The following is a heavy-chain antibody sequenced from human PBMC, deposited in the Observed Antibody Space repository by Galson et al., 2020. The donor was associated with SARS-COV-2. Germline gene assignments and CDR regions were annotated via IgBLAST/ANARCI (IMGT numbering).Heavy chain of an antibody. V-gene: IGHV1-69*13. D-gene: IGHD3-10*01. CDR3: ARETYVGSGSYRGMDV. J-gene: IGHJ6*02. CDR1: GGTFSSYA. Sequence: SVKVSCKASGGTFSSYAISWVRQAPGQGLEWMGGIIPIFGTANYAQKFQGRVTITADESTSTAYMELSSLRSEDTAVYYCARETYVGSGSYRGMDVWGQGTTVTVSS. CDR2: IIPIFGTA.